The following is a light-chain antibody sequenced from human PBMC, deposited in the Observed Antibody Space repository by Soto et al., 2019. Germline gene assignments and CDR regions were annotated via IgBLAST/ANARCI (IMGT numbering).Light chain of an antibody. CDR2: GAS. V-gene: IGKV3-15*01. CDR3: QQYNKWPWT. J-gene: IGKJ1*01. Sequence: TLMTPSPATLSVSASSRSTQYTRASQTVSSSLAWYQQKPGQAPRLLIFGASARATGVPARFSGSGSGTLFTLTISSLQSEDFGVYYCQQYNKWPWTFGQGTKVDIK. CDR1: QTVSSS.